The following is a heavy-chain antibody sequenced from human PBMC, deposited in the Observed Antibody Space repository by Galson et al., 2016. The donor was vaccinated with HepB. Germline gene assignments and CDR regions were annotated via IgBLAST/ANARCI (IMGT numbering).Heavy chain of an antibody. CDR1: GFTFSSYG. V-gene: IGHV3-33*01. J-gene: IGHJ6*04. D-gene: IGHD2-2*01. CDR2: IWYDGSNK. Sequence: SLRLSCAASGFTFSSYGMHWVRQAPGKGLEWVACIWYDGSNKYYANSVKGRFTISRDNSKNTLSPQMNSLTADDTAIYYCVQGSTAPAVWGKGTTVTVSS. CDR3: VQGSTAPAV.